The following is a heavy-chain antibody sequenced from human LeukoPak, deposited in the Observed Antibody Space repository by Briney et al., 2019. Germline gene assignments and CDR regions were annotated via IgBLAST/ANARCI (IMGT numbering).Heavy chain of an antibody. J-gene: IGHJ3*02. CDR3: ARVGYCSSTSCTDAFDI. CDR2: IYHSGST. D-gene: IGHD2-2*01. Sequence: SETLSLTCAVSGGSISSSNWWSWVRQPPGKGLEWIGEIYHSGSTNYNPSPKSRVTISVDKSKNQFSLKLSSVTAADTAVYYCARVGYCSSTSCTDAFDIWGQGTMVTVSS. V-gene: IGHV4-4*02. CDR1: GGSISSSNW.